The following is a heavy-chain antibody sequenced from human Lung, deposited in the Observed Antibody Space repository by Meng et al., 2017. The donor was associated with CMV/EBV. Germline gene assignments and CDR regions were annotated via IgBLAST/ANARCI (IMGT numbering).Heavy chain of an antibody. CDR3: ARLYCSGGSCYTIDY. D-gene: IGHD2-15*01. J-gene: IGHJ4*02. CDR2: INTNTGNP. CDR1: GYTFTSYA. Sequence: VQSGSELKKPWASVKVSCKASGYTFTSYAMNWVRQAPGQGLEWMGWINTNTGNPTYAQGFTGRFVFSLDTSVSTAYLQISSLKAADTAVYYCARLYCSGGSCYTIDYWGQGTLVSVSS. V-gene: IGHV7-4-1*02.